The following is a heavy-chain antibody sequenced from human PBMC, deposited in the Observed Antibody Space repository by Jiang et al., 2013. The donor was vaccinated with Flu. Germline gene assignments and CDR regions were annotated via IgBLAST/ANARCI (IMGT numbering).Heavy chain of an antibody. V-gene: IGHV1-69*01. CDR1: GGTFSSYA. CDR2: IIPIFGTA. Sequence: EVKKPGSSVKVSCKASGGTFSSYAISWVRQAPGQGLEWMGGIIPIFGTANYAQKFQGRVTITADESTSTAYMELSSLRSEDAAVYYCAGSAVNYYDSSDYPAREAFDYWGQGTLVTVSS. CDR3: AGSAVNYYDSSDYPAREAFDY. J-gene: IGHJ4*02. D-gene: IGHD3-22*01.